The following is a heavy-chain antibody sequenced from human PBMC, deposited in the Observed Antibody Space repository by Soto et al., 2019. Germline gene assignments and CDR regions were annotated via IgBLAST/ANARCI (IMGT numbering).Heavy chain of an antibody. CDR2: ISAYNGNT. CDR3: ARFGITIHPTYYYYYMDV. J-gene: IGHJ6*03. D-gene: IGHD3-3*01. CDR1: GYTFTSYG. Sequence: GASVKVSCKASGYTFTSYGISWVRQAPGQGLEWMGWISAYNGNTNYAQKLQGRVTMTTDTSTSTAYMELRSLRSDDTAVYYCARFGITIHPTYYYYYMDVWGKGTTVTVSS. V-gene: IGHV1-18*01.